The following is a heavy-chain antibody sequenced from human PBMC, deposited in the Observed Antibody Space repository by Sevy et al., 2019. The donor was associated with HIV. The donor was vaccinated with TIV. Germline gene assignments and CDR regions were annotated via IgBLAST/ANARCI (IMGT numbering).Heavy chain of an antibody. Sequence: GGSLRLSCEASGFTFSSYAMHWVRQAPGKGLEWVAVIWNDGSNKYYADSVKGRFTISRDNSKNTLYLQMNSLRAEDTAVYYCAMNYYDSSGSSFFFDYWGQGTLVTVSS. J-gene: IGHJ4*02. CDR1: GFTFSSYA. CDR3: AMNYYDSSGSSFFFDY. CDR2: IWNDGSNK. D-gene: IGHD3-22*01. V-gene: IGHV3-33*01.